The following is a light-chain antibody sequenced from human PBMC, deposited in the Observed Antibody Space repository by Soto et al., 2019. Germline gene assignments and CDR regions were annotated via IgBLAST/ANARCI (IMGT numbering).Light chain of an antibody. V-gene: IGLV2-14*01. J-gene: IGLJ2*01. CDR2: EVS. CDR3: SSYTRGSTHVL. CDR1: SSDFGDYNS. Sequence: QSVLTQPASVSGSPGQSITISCTGTSSDFGDYNSVSWYQQHPGKAPKLMIYEVSNRPSGVSNRFSASKSGNTASLTISGLQAEDEADYYCSSYTRGSTHVLFGGGTKVTVL.